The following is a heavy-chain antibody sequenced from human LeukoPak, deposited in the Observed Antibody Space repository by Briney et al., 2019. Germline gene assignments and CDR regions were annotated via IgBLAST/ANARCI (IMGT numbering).Heavy chain of an antibody. CDR2: LYSHGPT. CDR3: ARVMETSRALDY. V-gene: IGHV3-66*01. CDR1: GFSFTNHY. J-gene: IGHJ4*01. D-gene: IGHD2-8*01. Sequence: GGSLRLSCTASGFSFTNHYLTWVRQAPGKGLAWVSILYSHGPTYYADSVRGRFTISRDTSRNTVYLQMNSLRAEDTAVYYCARVMETSRALDYWGHGTLVTVSS.